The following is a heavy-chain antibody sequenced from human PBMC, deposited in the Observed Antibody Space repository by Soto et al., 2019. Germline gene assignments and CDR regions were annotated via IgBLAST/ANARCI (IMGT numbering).Heavy chain of an antibody. J-gene: IGHJ4*02. CDR1: GFTFSSYA. CDR3: AKQPRPENSGYYSH. V-gene: IGHV3-23*01. CDR2: ISGSGGST. D-gene: IGHD3-22*01. Sequence: GGSLRLSCAASGFTFSSYAMSWVRQAPGKGLEWVSAISGSGGSTYYADSVKGRFTISRDNSKNTLYLQMNSLRAEDTAVYYCAKQPRPENSGYYSHWGQGTLVTVSS.